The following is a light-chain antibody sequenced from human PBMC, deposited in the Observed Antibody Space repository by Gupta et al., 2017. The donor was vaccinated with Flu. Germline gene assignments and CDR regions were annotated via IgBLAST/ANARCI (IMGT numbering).Light chain of an antibody. CDR1: QSLVYRNGNSY. Sequence: DDVLTQSPLSLPVTLGQPASISCRSSQSLVYRNGNSYVSWFLQRPGQSPRRLIYKGSYRDPGVPDRISGSGSGTDFTLKISRVEAEDVGVYYCMHSTRWPWTFGQGTKVEIK. CDR3: MHSTRWPWT. CDR2: KGS. J-gene: IGKJ1*01. V-gene: IGKV2-30*01.